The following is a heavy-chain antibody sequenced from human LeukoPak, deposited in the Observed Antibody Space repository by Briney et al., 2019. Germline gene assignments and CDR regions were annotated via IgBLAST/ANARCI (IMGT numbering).Heavy chain of an antibody. V-gene: IGHV3-30-3*01. Sequence: PGGSLRLSCAASGFTFSSYAMHWVRQAPGKGLEWEAVISYDGSNKYYADSVKGRFTISRDNSKNTLYLQMNSLRAEDTAVYYCARDPPSSYYDFWSGYQPNYYYYGMDVWGQGTTVTVSS. D-gene: IGHD3-3*01. CDR1: GFTFSSYA. J-gene: IGHJ6*02. CDR2: ISYDGSNK. CDR3: ARDPPSSYYDFWSGYQPNYYYYGMDV.